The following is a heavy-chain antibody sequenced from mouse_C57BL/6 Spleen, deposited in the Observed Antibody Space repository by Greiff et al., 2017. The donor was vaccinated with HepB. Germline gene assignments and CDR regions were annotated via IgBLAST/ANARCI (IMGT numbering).Heavy chain of an antibody. CDR1: GFNIKDDY. J-gene: IGHJ4*01. V-gene: IGHV14-4*01. CDR2: IDPENGDT. CDR3: TQLGREGWAMDY. D-gene: IGHD4-1*02. Sequence: EVKLQQSGAELVRPGASVKLSCTASGFNIKDDYMHWVKQRPEQGLEWIGWIDPENGDTEYASKFQGKATITADTSSNTAYLQLSSLTSEDTAVYYCTQLGREGWAMDYWGQGTSVTVSS.